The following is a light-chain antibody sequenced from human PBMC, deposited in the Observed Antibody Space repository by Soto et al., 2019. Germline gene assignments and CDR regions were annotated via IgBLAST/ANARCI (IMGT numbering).Light chain of an antibody. Sequence: QSVLTQPASVSGSPGQSITISCTGTSSDVGGYNYVSWYQQHPGKAPKLMIFHVSNRPSGVSSRFSGSKSGNSASLTISGLQPEDEADYCCSSYTSTSTYVFGTGTKLTVL. J-gene: IGLJ1*01. V-gene: IGLV2-14*01. CDR2: HVS. CDR3: SSYTSTSTYV. CDR1: SSDVGGYNY.